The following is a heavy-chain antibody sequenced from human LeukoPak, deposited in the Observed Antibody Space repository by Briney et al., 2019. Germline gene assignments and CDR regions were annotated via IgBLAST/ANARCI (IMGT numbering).Heavy chain of an antibody. CDR1: GFTFSSYD. J-gene: IGHJ4*02. CDR3: AKDAAQYCSGGSCYAY. CDR2: IRYDGSNK. Sequence: GGSLRLSCAASGFTFSSYDMHWVRQAPGKGLEWVAFIRYDGSNKYYAVSVKGRFTISRDNSKNTLYLQMNSLRAEDTAVYYCAKDAAQYCSGGSCYAYWGQGTLVTVSS. D-gene: IGHD2-15*01. V-gene: IGHV3-30*02.